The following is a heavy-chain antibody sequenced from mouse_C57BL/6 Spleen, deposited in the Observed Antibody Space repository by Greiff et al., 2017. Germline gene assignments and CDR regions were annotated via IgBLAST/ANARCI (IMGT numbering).Heavy chain of an antibody. CDR1: GFTFSSYA. CDR3: ARDRDYYYFDY. V-gene: IGHV5-4*01. Sequence: EVQLVESGGGLVKPGGSLKLSCAASGFTFSSYAMSWVRQTPAKRLEWVATISDGGSYTYYPDNVKGRFTISRDKAKNNLYLQMSHLKSEDTAMYYCARDRDYYYFDYWGQGTTLTVSS. CDR2: ISDGGSYT. J-gene: IGHJ2*01. D-gene: IGHD2-13*01.